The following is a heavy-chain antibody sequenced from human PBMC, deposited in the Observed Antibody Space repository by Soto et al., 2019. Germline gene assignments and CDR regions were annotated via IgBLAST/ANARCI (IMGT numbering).Heavy chain of an antibody. CDR2: ISPSGDNT. D-gene: IGHD1-1*01. J-gene: IGHJ4*02. V-gene: IGHV1-46*01. CDR3: ARNVSFGERRGPNYFDY. Sequence: QVQLVQSGAEVKKPGASVRISCKASGYTFTNFYLHWVRQAPGQGLEWMGIISPSGDNTWYAQKCQGRVTMTRDTATSTVYMEVSGLRSEDTAIYYCARNVSFGERRGPNYFDYWGQGTLLTVSS. CDR1: GYTFTNFY.